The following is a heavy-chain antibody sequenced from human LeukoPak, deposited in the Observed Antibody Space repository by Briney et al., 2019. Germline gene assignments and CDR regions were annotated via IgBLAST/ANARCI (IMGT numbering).Heavy chain of an antibody. Sequence: PGGSLRLSXAASGFTVSTSYMNWVRQAPGKGLQWVSTINSGGSTFHADSVKGRFTVSRDNSRNTLYLQMDSLRPEDTAVYYCARDTTYSPWGQGTLVTVSS. CDR3: ARDTTYSP. CDR1: GFTVSTSY. V-gene: IGHV3-66*02. J-gene: IGHJ5*02. D-gene: IGHD1-26*01. CDR2: INSGGST.